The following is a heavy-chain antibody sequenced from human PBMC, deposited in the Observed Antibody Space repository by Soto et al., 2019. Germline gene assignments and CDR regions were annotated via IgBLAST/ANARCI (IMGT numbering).Heavy chain of an antibody. J-gene: IGHJ4*02. D-gene: IGHD3-10*01. CDR3: ASFKRFGESISSSFDY. V-gene: IGHV4-61*01. CDR1: GGSISSSSYY. CDR2: IYYSGST. Sequence: PSETLSLTCTVSGGSISSSSYYWSWIRQPPGKGLEWIGYIYYSGSTNYNPSLKSRVTISVDTSKNQFSLKLSSVTAADTAVYYCASFKRFGESISSSFDYWGQGTLVTVSS.